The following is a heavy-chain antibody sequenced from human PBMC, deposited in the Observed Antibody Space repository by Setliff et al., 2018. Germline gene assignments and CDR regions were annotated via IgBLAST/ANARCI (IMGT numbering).Heavy chain of an antibody. CDR3: ARSGYYDFWSGFLNDAFDI. CDR1: GGSISPYY. Sequence: PSETLSLTCTVSGGSISPYYWSWIRQPPGKGLEWIGYIYHSGYTSYNPSLKSRVTLSVDTSMNQFSLKLSSVTAADTAVYYCARSGYYDFWSGFLNDAFDIWGQGTMVTVSS. CDR2: IYHSGYT. D-gene: IGHD3-3*01. V-gene: IGHV4-59*12. J-gene: IGHJ3*02.